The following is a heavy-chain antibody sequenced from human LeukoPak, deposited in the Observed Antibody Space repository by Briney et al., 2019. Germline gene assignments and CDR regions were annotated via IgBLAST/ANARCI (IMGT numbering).Heavy chain of an antibody. CDR3: ARGVGYSYGYIDYYMDV. CDR1: GGTFSSYA. D-gene: IGHD5-18*01. V-gene: IGHV1-69*05. CDR2: IIPIFGTA. J-gene: IGHJ6*03. Sequence: ASVKVSCKASGGTFSSYAINWVRQAPGQGLEWMGGIIPIFGTANYAQKLQGRVTITTDESTSTPYMELSSLRSEDTAVYYCARGVGYSYGYIDYYMDVWGKGTTVTVSS.